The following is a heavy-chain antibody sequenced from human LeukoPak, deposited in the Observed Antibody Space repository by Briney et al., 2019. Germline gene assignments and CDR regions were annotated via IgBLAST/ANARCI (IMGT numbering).Heavy chain of an antibody. J-gene: IGHJ3*02. CDR2: IKQDGSEK. CDR1: GFTFSSYW. CDR3: ARGAGLVVARGALDI. V-gene: IGHV3-7*01. Sequence: GGSLRLSCAASGFTFSSYWMSWVRQAPGKGLEWVANIKQDGSEKYYVDSVKGRFTISRDNAKNSLYLQMNSLRAEDTAVYYCARGAGLVVARGALDICGQGTIVTDSS. D-gene: IGHD3-22*01.